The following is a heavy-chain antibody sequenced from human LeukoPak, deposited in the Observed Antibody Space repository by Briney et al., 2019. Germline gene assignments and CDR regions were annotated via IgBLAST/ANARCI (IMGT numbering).Heavy chain of an antibody. CDR1: GFTFSSYF. V-gene: IGHV3-74*01. D-gene: IGHD4/OR15-4a*01. CDR2: IGCDGSSP. CDR3: ALSNDYSRPDALDI. Sequence: TGGSLSLSCAASGFTFSSYFIHWVRQGPGKGLVWVSCIGCDGSSPSSAHSVKGRFTISVDKAKNTVLLQMCSVRAEDTAIYYCALSNDYSRPDALDIWGQGTLVTVSS. J-gene: IGHJ3*02.